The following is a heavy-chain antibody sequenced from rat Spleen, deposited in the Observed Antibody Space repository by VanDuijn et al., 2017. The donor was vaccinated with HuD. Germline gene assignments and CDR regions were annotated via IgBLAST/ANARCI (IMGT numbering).Heavy chain of an antibody. Sequence: EVQLVESGGGLVQPGRSMKLSCAASGFTFSDYYMAWVRQAPKKGLEWVASVSYEGSSTYYGDSVKGRFTISRDNAKSTLYLQMNSLRSEDTATYYCARHDGSYAPVFDYWGQGVMVTVSS. D-gene: IGHD1-12*02. CDR3: ARHDGSYAPVFDY. J-gene: IGHJ2*01. V-gene: IGHV5-22*01. CDR2: VSYEGSST. CDR1: GFTFSDYY.